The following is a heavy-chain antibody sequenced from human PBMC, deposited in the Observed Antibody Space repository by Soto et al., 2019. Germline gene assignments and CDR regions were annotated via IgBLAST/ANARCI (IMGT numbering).Heavy chain of an antibody. V-gene: IGHV3-53*04. J-gene: IGHJ6*03. CDR2: IYSGGST. D-gene: IGHD3-3*01. CDR1: GFTVSSNY. CDR3: AREAYFGVVTRAYYYMDV. Sequence: GGSLRLSCAASGFTVSSNYMSWVRQAPGKGLEWVSVIYSGGSTYYADSVKGRFTISRHNSKNTLYLQMNSLRAEDTAVYYCAREAYFGVVTRAYYYMDVWGKGTTVTVSS.